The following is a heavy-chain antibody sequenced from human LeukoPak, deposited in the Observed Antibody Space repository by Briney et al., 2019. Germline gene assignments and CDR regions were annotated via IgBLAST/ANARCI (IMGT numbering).Heavy chain of an antibody. CDR2: IDSDGSST. D-gene: IGHD6-19*01. V-gene: IGHV3-74*01. CDR3: TRGTTAEAGIDY. Sequence: GGSLRLSCAASGFNFSSYWMHWVRQAPGKGPVWVAHIDSDGSSTTYGDPAKGRFTISRDNAKKTLYLQMNSPRVEDTAVYYCTRGTTAEAGIDYWGQGTLVTVSS. CDR1: GFNFSSYW. J-gene: IGHJ4*02.